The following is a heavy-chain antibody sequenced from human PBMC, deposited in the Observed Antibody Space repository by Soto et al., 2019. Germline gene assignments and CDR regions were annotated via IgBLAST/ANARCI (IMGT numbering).Heavy chain of an antibody. D-gene: IGHD2-2*02. V-gene: IGHV3-33*01. J-gene: IGHJ5*02. CDR3: ARDNAIGPEARGQKGWFDP. CDR2: IWYDGNNK. Sequence: QVQLVESGGGVVQPGRSLRLSCAASGFTFSSYGMHWVRQAPGKGLEWVAVIWYDGNNKYYADSVKGRFTFSRDNSKNTLYLQMNSLRAEYTPVYYCARDNAIGPEARGQKGWFDPWGQGTLVTVSS. CDR1: GFTFSSYG.